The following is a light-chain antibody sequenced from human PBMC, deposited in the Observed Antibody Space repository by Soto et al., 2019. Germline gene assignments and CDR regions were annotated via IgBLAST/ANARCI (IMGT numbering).Light chain of an antibody. V-gene: IGKV3-20*01. CDR1: QSVRSRY. CDR2: DAS. Sequence: DIVLTQSPGTLSLSPGERATLSCRASQSVRSRYLAWYQQKAGQAPRLLIYDASRRATGIPDRFGDSGSGTDFTLPHSRLEPEDFAVYHCQQYGSSVTFGGGTKVEIK. CDR3: QQYGSSVT. J-gene: IGKJ4*01.